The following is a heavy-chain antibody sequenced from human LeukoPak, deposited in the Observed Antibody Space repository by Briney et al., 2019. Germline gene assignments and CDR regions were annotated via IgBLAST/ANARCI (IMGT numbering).Heavy chain of an antibody. CDR1: GFTFSDYY. V-gene: IGHV3-11*01. CDR2: ICDSGRTI. D-gene: IGHD3-22*01. CDR3: ARDRLGDYDHSGYYDK. J-gene: IGHJ4*02. Sequence: PGGSLRLSCAASGFTFSDYYMSWIRQAPGKGVEWISYICDSGRTIYYADSVKGRFTISRDNAKNSVYLQMNNLGAEDTAVYYCARDRLGDYDHSGYYDKWGKGTLVTVSS.